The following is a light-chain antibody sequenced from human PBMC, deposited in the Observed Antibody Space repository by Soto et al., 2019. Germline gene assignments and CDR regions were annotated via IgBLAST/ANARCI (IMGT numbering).Light chain of an antibody. CDR1: QNVYSNY. Sequence: DIVLTQSPGTLSLSPGERATLSCRASQNVYSNYLAWYQQQPGHAPRLLIYAAFVRATGIPDRFSGSGSGTDFTLTISGLEPEDFALYYCQQYDSSPRTFGQGTKVEIK. V-gene: IGKV3-20*01. CDR2: AAF. CDR3: QQYDSSPRT. J-gene: IGKJ1*01.